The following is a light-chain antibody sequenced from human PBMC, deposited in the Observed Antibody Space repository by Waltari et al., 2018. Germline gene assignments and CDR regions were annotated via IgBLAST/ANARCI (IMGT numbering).Light chain of an antibody. CDR1: QSVVFSSNNKNY. V-gene: IGKV4-1*01. Sequence: DIVLTQSPDSLAVSLGERATINCKSSQSVVFSSNNKNYLAWSQQKPGQPPKLLITWASTRESGVPDRFSGSGSETDFTLTISSLQAEDVAVYYCQQCYTFPYTFGQGTKLEIK. J-gene: IGKJ2*01. CDR3: QQCYTFPYT. CDR2: WAS.